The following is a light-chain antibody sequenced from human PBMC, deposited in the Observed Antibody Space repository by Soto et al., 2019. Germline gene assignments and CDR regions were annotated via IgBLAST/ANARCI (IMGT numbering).Light chain of an antibody. Sequence: VLTQSPAALSLSPGERATLSCRASLNVNSYLAWYQQKPGQAPRLLIYDASNRAAGIPARFSGSGSGTEFTLTISSLQSEDFAVYYCQQYNNWPPSTFGQGTKVDIK. V-gene: IGKV3D-15*01. CDR1: LNVNSY. J-gene: IGKJ1*01. CDR2: DAS. CDR3: QQYNNWPPST.